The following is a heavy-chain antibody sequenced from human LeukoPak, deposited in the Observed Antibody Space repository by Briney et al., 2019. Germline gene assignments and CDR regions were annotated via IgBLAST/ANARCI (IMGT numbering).Heavy chain of an antibody. CDR3: AKDKSSSSTGWYSSDY. V-gene: IGHV3-23*01. D-gene: IGHD6-19*01. J-gene: IGHJ4*02. CDR2: ITGNGGNR. CDR1: GFTFSTYA. Sequence: GGSLRLSCAASGFTFSTYAMIWVRQAPGKGLEWVAGITGNGGNRYYADAVKGRFTISRDNSRSTVYLQMNSLRAEDTALYYCAKDKSSSSTGWYSSDYWGQGTLVTVSS.